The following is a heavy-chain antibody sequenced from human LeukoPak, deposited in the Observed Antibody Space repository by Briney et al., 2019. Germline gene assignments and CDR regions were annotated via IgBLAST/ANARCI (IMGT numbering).Heavy chain of an antibody. CDR2: IIPIFGTA. CDR3: ARVRNAWFDY. V-gene: IGHV1-69*05. CDR1: GGTFSSYT. Sequence: ASVKVSCKASGGTFSSYTISWVRQAPGQGLEWMGGIIPIFGTANYAQKFQGRVTITTDESTSTAYMELSSLRSEDTAVYYCARVRNAWFDYWGQGTLVTVSS. J-gene: IGHJ4*02.